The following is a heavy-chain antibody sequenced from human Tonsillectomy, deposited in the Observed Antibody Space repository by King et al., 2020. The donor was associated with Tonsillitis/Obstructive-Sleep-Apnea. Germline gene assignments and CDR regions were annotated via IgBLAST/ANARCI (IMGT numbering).Heavy chain of an antibody. V-gene: IGHV3-33*01. CDR1: GFTFSSYG. CDR3: AREGPRYCSGGSCYSALPDY. CDR2: IWYDGSNK. J-gene: IGHJ4*02. Sequence: VQLVESGGGVVQPGRSLRLSCAASGFTFSSYGMHWVRQAPGKGLEWVAVIWYDGSNKYYADSVKGRFTISRDNSKNTLYLQMNSLRAEDTAVYYCAREGPRYCSGGSCYSALPDYWGQGTLVTVSS. D-gene: IGHD2-15*01.